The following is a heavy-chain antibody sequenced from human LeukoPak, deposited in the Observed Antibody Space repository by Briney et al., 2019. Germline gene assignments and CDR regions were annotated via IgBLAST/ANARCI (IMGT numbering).Heavy chain of an antibody. D-gene: IGHD2-2*01. CDR1: GFTFSNYD. V-gene: IGHV3-30*02. Sequence: GGSLRFSCAASGFTFSNYDMHWVRQAPGKGLEWVTFILYDGSNEYYADSVKGRFTISRDNSKNTLYLQMNSLRAEDTAVYYCAKLTNSWFDPWGQGTLVAVSS. CDR3: AKLTNSWFDP. CDR2: ILYDGSNE. J-gene: IGHJ5*02.